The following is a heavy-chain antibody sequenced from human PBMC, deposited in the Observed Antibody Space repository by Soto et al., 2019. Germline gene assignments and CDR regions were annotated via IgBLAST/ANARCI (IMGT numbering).Heavy chain of an antibody. CDR3: ARGVDYWSGYIF. Sequence: NPSETLSLTCALYGVSFDGYYWSWIRQSPGKGLEWIGEIHHSGSTKYNPSLKSRVSLSVDTSTKQFSLKMTSMTAADRGVYYCARGVDYWSGYIFWGQGTPVTVSS. V-gene: IGHV4-34*01. J-gene: IGHJ4*02. D-gene: IGHD3-3*01. CDR2: IHHSGST. CDR1: GVSFDGYY.